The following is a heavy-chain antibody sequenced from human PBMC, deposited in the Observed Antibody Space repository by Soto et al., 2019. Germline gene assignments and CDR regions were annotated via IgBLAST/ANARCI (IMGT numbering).Heavy chain of an antibody. Sequence: QVQLQQWGARLLKPSETLSLTCAMTGGSFSGFYWSWLRQPPGKGLEWIGEISHSGTTNYNPSLQSRATIPLDTSPAHVSLNLTSVTAASAALYYSAVVHGDSGGNWFDPWGQGTLFADSS. CDR3: AVVHGDSGGNWFDP. V-gene: IGHV4-34*01. D-gene: IGHD4-17*01. CDR2: ISHSGTT. J-gene: IGHJ5*02. CDR1: GGSFSGFY.